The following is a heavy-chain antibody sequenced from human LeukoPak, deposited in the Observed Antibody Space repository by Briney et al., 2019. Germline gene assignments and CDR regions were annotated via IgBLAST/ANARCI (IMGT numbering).Heavy chain of an antibody. V-gene: IGHV3-53*01. Sequence: GGSLRLSCAASGFTVSSNYMSWVRQAPGKGLEWVSVIYSGGSTYYADSVKGRFTISRDNSNNTLYLQMNSLRAEDTAVYYCARDGGVPRTSGYYYYWFDPWGQGTLVTVSS. D-gene: IGHD3-22*01. J-gene: IGHJ5*02. CDR3: ARDGGVPRTSGYYYYWFDP. CDR2: IYSGGST. CDR1: GFTVSSNY.